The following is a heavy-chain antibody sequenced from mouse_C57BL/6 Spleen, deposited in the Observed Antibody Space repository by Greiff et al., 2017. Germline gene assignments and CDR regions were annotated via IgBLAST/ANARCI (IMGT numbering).Heavy chain of an antibody. D-gene: IGHD1-1*02. J-gene: IGHJ3*01. CDR3: ESRGGGYLAWDAY. CDR2: INPNNGGT. V-gene: IGHV1-26*01. CDR1: GYTFTDYY. Sequence: EVQLQQSGPELVKPGASVKISCKASGYTFTDYYMNWVKQSHGKSLEWIGDINPNNGGTSYNQKFKGKATLTVDKSSSTAYMELRSLTSEISAVYYCESRGGGYLAWDAYWGQGTLVTVSA.